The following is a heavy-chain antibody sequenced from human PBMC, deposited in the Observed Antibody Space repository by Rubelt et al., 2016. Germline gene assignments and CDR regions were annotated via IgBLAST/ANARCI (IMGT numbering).Heavy chain of an antibody. CDR2: IIPILGIA. CDR3: ARDPLPVRGVIMTPTH. V-gene: IGHV1-69*04. J-gene: IGHJ4*02. CDR1: GGTFSSYA. D-gene: IGHD3-10*01. Sequence: QVQLVQSGAEVKKPGSSVKVSCKASGGTFSSYAISWVRQAPGQGLEWMGRIIPILGIANYAQKVQGRGTITADKATSTAYMELSSLRSEDTAVYYCARDPLPVRGVIMTPTHWGQGTLVTVSS.